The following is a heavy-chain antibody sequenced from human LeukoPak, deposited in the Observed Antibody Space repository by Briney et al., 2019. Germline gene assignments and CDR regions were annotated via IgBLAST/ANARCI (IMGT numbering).Heavy chain of an antibody. CDR3: ARRERYCSSTSCYSYFDY. J-gene: IGHJ4*02. Sequence: SETLSLTCTVSGASISSYYWSWIRQPPGKGLEWIGYIYYSGSTNYNPSLKSRVTISVDTSENQFSLKLSSVTAADTAVYYCARRERYCSSTSCYSYFDYWGQGTLVTVSS. D-gene: IGHD2-2*02. CDR2: IYYSGST. V-gene: IGHV4-59*01. CDR1: GASISSYY.